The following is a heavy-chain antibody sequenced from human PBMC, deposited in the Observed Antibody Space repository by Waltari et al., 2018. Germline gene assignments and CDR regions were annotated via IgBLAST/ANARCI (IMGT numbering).Heavy chain of an antibody. D-gene: IGHD6-13*01. V-gene: IGHV2-5*01. CDR1: GFSLSTSGVG. Sequence: ITLKEYGPTLVQHTQTLPLTCPFSGFSLSTSGVGVGWIRQPPGKALEWLALIYWNDAKRYSPSLPRRLTLPKDTSTNQVVLTLPHMDPVDTSTSYCAHTQSSRWYDCFAPWGQGTLVTVSS. J-gene: IGHJ5*02. CDR2: IYWNDAK. CDR3: AHTQSSRWYDCFAP.